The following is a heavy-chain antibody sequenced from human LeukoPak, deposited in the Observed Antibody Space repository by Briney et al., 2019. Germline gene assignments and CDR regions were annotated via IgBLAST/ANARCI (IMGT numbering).Heavy chain of an antibody. CDR1: GGTFSSYA. V-gene: IGHV1-69*13. CDR2: IIPIFGTA. Sequence: SVSVSCTPSGGTFSSYAISWVRQAPGQGLEWMGGIIPIFGTANYAQKFQGRVTITADESTSTAYIELSSLRSEDTAVYYCARGPVVAATTYFDYWGQGTLVTVSS. D-gene: IGHD2-15*01. J-gene: IGHJ4*02. CDR3: ARGPVVAATTYFDY.